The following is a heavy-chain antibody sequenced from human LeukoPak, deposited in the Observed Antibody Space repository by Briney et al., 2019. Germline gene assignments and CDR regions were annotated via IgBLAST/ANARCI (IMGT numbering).Heavy chain of an antibody. D-gene: IGHD3-10*01. J-gene: IGHJ4*02. CDR3: ARQNPITMVRGVIKGEYYFDY. CDR2: IYPGDSDT. V-gene: IGHV5-51*01. Sequence: GESLKISCKGSGYSFTSYWIGWVRQMPGKGLEWMGIIYPGDSDTRYSPSFQGQVTISADKSISTAYLQWSSLKASDTAMYYCARQNPITMVRGVIKGEYYFDYWGQGTLVTVSS. CDR1: GYSFTSYW.